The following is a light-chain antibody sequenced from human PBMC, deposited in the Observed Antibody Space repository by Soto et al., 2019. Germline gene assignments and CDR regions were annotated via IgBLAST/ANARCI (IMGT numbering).Light chain of an antibody. CDR1: QSLRIY. V-gene: IGKV1-39*01. J-gene: IGKJ1*01. CDR3: QQTYGNPPGT. CDR2: AAS. Sequence: DIQMTQSPSSLSASVGDRVTITCRASQSLRIYLNWYQHKPGKVPRLLIFAASSLHSGVPSRFSGSGSGTDFTLTINNLQPEDFATYYCQQTYGNPPGTFGQGTRVEIK.